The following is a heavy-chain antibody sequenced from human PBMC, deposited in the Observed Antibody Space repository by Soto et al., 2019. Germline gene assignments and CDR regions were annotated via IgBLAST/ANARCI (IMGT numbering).Heavy chain of an antibody. CDR1: GGTFSSYA. J-gene: IGHJ5*02. V-gene: IGHV1-69*06. D-gene: IGHD5-18*01. CDR3: ARDGYSYGYESNWFDP. CDR2: IIPIFGTA. Sequence: SVKVSCKAPGGTFSSYAISWVRQAPGQGLEWMGGIIPIFGTANYAQKFQGRVTITADKSTSTAYMELSSLRSEDTAVYYCARDGYSYGYESNWFDPWGQGTLVTVSS.